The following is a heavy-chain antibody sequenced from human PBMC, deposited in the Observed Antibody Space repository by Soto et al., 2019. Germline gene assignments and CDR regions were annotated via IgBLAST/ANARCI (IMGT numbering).Heavy chain of an antibody. CDR2: ISYDGSNI. D-gene: IGHD3-16*01. CDR1: GFTFSSYA. CDR3: ARDGGLYHHDY. J-gene: IGHJ4*02. Sequence: PGGSLRLSCAASGFTFSSYAMHWVRQAPGKALEWVAVISYDGSNIYYADSLKGRITISRDNAKKSLYLQMNNLRAEDTAVYYCARDGGLYHHDYWGQGTLVTVSS. V-gene: IGHV3-30-3*01.